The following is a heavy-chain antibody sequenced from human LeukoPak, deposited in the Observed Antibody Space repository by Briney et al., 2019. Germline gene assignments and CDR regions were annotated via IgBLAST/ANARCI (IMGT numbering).Heavy chain of an antibody. D-gene: IGHD2-21*02. CDR1: GYTFTGYY. CDR3: AKDRGVVTAIPEGGYFQH. CDR2: ISAYNGNT. V-gene: IGHV1-18*04. Sequence: ASVKVSCKASGYTFTGYYMHWVRQAPGQGLEWMGWISAYNGNTNYAQKLQGRVTMTTDTSTSTAYMELRSLRSDETAVYYRAKDRGVVTAIPEGGYFQHWGQGTLVTVSS. J-gene: IGHJ1*01.